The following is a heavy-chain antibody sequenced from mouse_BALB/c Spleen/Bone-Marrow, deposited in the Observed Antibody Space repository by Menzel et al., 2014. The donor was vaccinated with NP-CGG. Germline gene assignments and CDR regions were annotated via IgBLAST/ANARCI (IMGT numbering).Heavy chain of an antibody. Sequence: VKLMESGPELVRPGVSVKISCKGSSYTFTDYAMHWVKQSHAKSLEWIGVISTYYGNANYNQKFKGKATMTVDKSSSTAYMELARLTSGDSAVYYCTRGGRYDEVAYWGQGTLVTVSA. CDR2: ISTYYGNA. CDR1: SYTFTDYA. V-gene: IGHV1-67*01. CDR3: TRGGRYDEVAY. D-gene: IGHD2-14*01. J-gene: IGHJ3*01.